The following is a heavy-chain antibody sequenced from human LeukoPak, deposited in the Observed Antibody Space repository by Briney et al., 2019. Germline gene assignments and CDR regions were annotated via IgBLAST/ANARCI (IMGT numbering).Heavy chain of an antibody. D-gene: IGHD2-2*01. CDR2: ISSSSSYI. J-gene: IGHJ4*02. Sequence: PGGSLRLSCAASGFTFSSYSMNWVRQAPGKGLEWVSSISSSSSYIYYADSVKGRFTISRDNAKNSLYLQMNSLRAEDTAVYYYARERDIVVVPAALDYWGQGTLVTVPS. V-gene: IGHV3-21*01. CDR3: ARERDIVVVPAALDY. CDR1: GFTFSSYS.